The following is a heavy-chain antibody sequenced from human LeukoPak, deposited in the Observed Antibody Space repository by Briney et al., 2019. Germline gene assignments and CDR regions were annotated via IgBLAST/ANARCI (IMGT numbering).Heavy chain of an antibody. CDR1: GYTFINYY. V-gene: IGHV1-46*01. J-gene: IGHJ5*02. CDR2: INPYGGST. CDR3: ARDLDSSRNWFDP. D-gene: IGHD6-13*01. Sequence: ASVKVSCKASGYTFINYYIHWVRQAPGLGLEWMGIINPYGGSTTYAQKFQGRITMTRDTSTSTVYMELSGLRSEDTAVYYCARDLDSSRNWFDPWGQGTLVSVSS.